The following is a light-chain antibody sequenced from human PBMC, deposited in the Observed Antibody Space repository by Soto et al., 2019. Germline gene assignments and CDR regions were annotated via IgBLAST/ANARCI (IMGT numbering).Light chain of an antibody. CDR2: DTS. Sequence: EIVLTQSPATLSFSPGERATLSCRASQSVSSYLAWYQQKPGQAPRLLIYDTSNRATGIPARFSGSGCGTDFTLTISSLEPEDFAVYYCLQRRNWPLTFGGGTKVEIK. V-gene: IGKV3-11*01. J-gene: IGKJ4*01. CDR1: QSVSSY. CDR3: LQRRNWPLT.